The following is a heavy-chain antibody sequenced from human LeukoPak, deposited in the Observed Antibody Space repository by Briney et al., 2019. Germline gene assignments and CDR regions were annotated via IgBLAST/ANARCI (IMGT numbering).Heavy chain of an antibody. CDR1: GFSFSDFY. Sequence: GGSLRLSCAATGFSFSDFYMSWIRQAPGMGLEWISYIGTRSNPIYYADSVKGRFTISRDDAKNSLYLQMNSLRDEDTAVYFCAREARGSGRDFDYWGQGILVTVSS. J-gene: IGHJ4*02. CDR2: IGTRSNPI. V-gene: IGHV3-11*01. CDR3: AREARGSGRDFDY. D-gene: IGHD1-26*01.